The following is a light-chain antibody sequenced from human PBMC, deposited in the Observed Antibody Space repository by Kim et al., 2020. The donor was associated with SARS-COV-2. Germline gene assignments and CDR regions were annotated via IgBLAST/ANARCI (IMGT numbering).Light chain of an antibody. Sequence: DIQMTQSPSTLSASVGDRVTITCRASQSINSRLAWYQQKPGKAPKLLIYKTSSLESGVPSRFSGSGYGTEFTLTISSLQPDDFATYYCQQYNSWTFGQGTKVDIK. CDR3: QQYNSWT. V-gene: IGKV1-5*03. J-gene: IGKJ1*01. CDR2: KTS. CDR1: QSINSR.